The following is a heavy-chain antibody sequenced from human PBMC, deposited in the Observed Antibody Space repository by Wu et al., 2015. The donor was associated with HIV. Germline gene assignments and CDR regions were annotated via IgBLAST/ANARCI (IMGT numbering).Heavy chain of an antibody. CDR1: GYTFNTKD. CDR3: ARASVRWCSCTSGCSDP. V-gene: IGHV1-8*01. D-gene: IGHD2-8*02. CDR2: MNPNSGNT. J-gene: IGHJ5*02. Sequence: QVQLVQSGAEVKKPGASVKVSCKASGYTFNTKDINWVRQATGQGLEWMGWMNPNSGNTGYAQKFQGRVTMTRNTSISTAYMELRSLRSEDTAVYYCARASVRWCSCTSGCSDPWGHGNPGHR.